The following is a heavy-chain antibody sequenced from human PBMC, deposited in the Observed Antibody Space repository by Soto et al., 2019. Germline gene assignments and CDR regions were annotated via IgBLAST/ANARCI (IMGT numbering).Heavy chain of an antibody. D-gene: IGHD2-21*01. V-gene: IGHV3-33*01. CDR1: GFTFSSYG. CDR3: ARGLHSLFDY. J-gene: IGHJ4*02. Sequence: AGESLKISCAASGFTFSSYGMHWVRQAPGKGLEWVAVIWYDGNNKYYADSVKGRFTISRDNSNNTPYVQMTSLRAEDTAVYYCARGLHSLFDYWGQGTLVTVSS. CDR2: IWYDGNNK.